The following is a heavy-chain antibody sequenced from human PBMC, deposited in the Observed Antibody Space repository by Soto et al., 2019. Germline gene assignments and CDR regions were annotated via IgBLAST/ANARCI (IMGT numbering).Heavy chain of an antibody. CDR2: ISYDGSNK. D-gene: IGHD4-17*01. Sequence: GGSLRLSCAASGFTFSSYAMHGVRQAPCKGLEWVAVISYDGSNKYYADSVKGRFTISRDNSKNTLYLQMNSLRAEDTAVYYWARSLSLYGDEMMTRSLRPYCYYCYVMDVWGQGTTVTVSS. CDR1: GFTFSSYA. CDR3: ARSLSLYGDEMMTRSLRPYCYYCYVMDV. J-gene: IGHJ6*02. V-gene: IGHV3-30-3*01.